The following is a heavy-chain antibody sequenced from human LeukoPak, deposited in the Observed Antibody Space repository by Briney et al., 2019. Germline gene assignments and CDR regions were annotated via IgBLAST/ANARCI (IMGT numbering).Heavy chain of an antibody. Sequence: SETLSLTCTVSGGSISSGSYYWSWIRQPAGKGLEWIGRIYTSGSTNYNPSLKSRVTISVDTSKNQFSLKLSSVTAADTAVYYCANRPGWRGFECWGQGTLVTVSS. V-gene: IGHV4-61*02. D-gene: IGHD1-14*01. CDR2: IYTSGST. CDR3: ANRPGWRGFEC. CDR1: GGSISSGSYY. J-gene: IGHJ4*02.